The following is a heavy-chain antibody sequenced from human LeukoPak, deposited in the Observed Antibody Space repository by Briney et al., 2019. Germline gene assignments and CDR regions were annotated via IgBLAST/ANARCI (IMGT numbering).Heavy chain of an antibody. CDR2: IGGSDGNT. V-gene: IGHV3-23*01. J-gene: IGHJ5*02. Sequence: GSLRLSCAASGFTFTTYAMTRVRQAPGKGLEWVSAIGGSDGNTYYADSVKGRFTISRDSSKNTLFLRMNNLGAEDTAPYYCARLSGTFGTTSRVLDAWGQGTLLTVSS. D-gene: IGHD1-1*01. CDR1: GFTFTTYA. CDR3: ARLSGTFGTTSRVLDA.